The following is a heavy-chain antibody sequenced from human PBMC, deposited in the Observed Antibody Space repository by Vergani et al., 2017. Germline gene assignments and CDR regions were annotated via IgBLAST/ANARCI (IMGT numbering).Heavy chain of an antibody. J-gene: IGHJ3*02. CDR1: GFTFSSYA. V-gene: IGHV3-23*01. CDR3: AKEGMQAGYSYGPDAFDI. Sequence: EVQLLESGGGLVQPGGSLRLSCAASGFTFSSYAMSWVRQAPGKGLEWVAAISGSGGSTYYADSVKGRFTISRDNSKNTLYLQMNSLRAEDTAVYYCAKEGMQAGYSYGPDAFDIWGQGTMVTVSS. D-gene: IGHD5-18*01. CDR2: ISGSGGST.